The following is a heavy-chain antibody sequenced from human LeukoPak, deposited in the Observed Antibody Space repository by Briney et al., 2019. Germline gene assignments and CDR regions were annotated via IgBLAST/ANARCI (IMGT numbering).Heavy chain of an antibody. V-gene: IGHV3-7*01. CDR1: GFTFSSYW. D-gene: IGHD2-21*02. J-gene: IGHJ4*02. Sequence: GGSLRLFCAASGFTFSSYWMSWVRQAPGKGLEWVANIKQDGSEKYYVDSVKGRFTISRDNAKNSLYLQMNSLRAEDTAVYYCARDSAYCGGDCYFDYWGQGTLVTVSS. CDR2: IKQDGSEK. CDR3: ARDSAYCGGDCYFDY.